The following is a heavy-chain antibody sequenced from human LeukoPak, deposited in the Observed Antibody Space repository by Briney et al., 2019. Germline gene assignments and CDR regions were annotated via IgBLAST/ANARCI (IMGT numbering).Heavy chain of an antibody. CDR1: GGSISSYY. J-gene: IGHJ3*02. Sequence: SETLSLTCTVSGGSISSYYWSWIRQPPGKGLEWIGYIYYSGSTNYNPSLKSRVTISVDTSKNQFSLKLSSVTAADTAVYYCARDPRRLLEKGSYAFDIWGQGTMVTVSS. V-gene: IGHV4-59*12. D-gene: IGHD1-1*01. CDR3: ARDPRRLLEKGSYAFDI. CDR2: IYYSGST.